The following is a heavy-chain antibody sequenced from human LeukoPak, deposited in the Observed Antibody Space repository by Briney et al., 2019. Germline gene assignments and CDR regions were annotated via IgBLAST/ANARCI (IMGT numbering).Heavy chain of an antibody. CDR1: GGSISSYY. CDR2: IYYSGST. V-gene: IGHV4-59*01. Sequence: SETLSLTCTVFGGSISSYYWSWIRQPPGKGLEWIGYIYYSGSTNYNPSLKSRVTISVDTSKNQFSLKLSSVTAADTAVYYCARGSSGYYYDSGFDYWGQGTLVTVSS. J-gene: IGHJ4*02. CDR3: ARGSSGYYYDSGFDY. D-gene: IGHD3-22*01.